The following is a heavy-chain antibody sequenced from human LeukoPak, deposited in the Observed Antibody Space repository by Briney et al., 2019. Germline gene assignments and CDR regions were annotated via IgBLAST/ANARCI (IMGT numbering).Heavy chain of an antibody. D-gene: IGHD3-10*01. J-gene: IGHJ6*02. CDR2: ISAYNGNT. Sequence: ASVKVSCKASGYTFTSYGISWVRQAPGQGLEWMGWISAYNGNTNYAQKLQGRVTMTRDTSTSTVYMELSSLRSEDTAVYYCARDYYGSGSYSYGMDVWGQGTTVTVSS. CDR3: ARDYYGSGSYSYGMDV. V-gene: IGHV1-18*01. CDR1: GYTFTSYG.